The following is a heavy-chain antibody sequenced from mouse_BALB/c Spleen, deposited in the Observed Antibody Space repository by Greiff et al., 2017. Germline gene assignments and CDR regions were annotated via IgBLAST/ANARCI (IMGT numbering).Heavy chain of an antibody. J-gene: IGHJ4*01. D-gene: IGHD2-14*01. CDR2: IYWDDDK. V-gene: IGHV8-12*01. Sequence: QVTLKVSGPGILQPSQTLSLTCSFSGFSLSTSGMGVSWIRQPSGKGLEWLAHIYWDDDKRYNPSLKSRLTISKDTSRNQVFLKITSVDTADTATYYCARRDRYEDAMDYWGQGTSVTVSS. CDR1: GFSLSTSGMG. CDR3: ARRDRYEDAMDY.